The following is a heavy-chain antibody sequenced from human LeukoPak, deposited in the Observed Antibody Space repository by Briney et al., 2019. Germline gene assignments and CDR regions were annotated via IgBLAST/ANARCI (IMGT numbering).Heavy chain of an antibody. CDR2: INSDGSST. CDR1: GFTFSSYW. CDR3: ARALVALIAAAGMGK. J-gene: IGHJ4*02. V-gene: IGHV3-74*01. D-gene: IGHD6-13*01. Sequence: GGSLRLSCAASGFTFSSYWMHWVRQAPGKGLVWVSRINSDGSSTGYADSVKGRFTISRDNAKNTLYLQMNSLRAEDTAVYYCARALVALIAAAGMGKWGQGTLVTVSS.